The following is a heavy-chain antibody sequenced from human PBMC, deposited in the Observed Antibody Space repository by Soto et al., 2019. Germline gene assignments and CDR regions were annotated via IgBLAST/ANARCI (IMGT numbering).Heavy chain of an antibody. Sequence: PGESLKISCAASGFTFSSYGMHWVRQAPGKGLEWVAVISYDGSNKYYADSVKGRFTISRDNSKNTLYLQMNSLRAEDTAVYYCAKGCSGYPWAFDIWGQGTTVTVSS. J-gene: IGHJ3*02. CDR1: GFTFSSYG. CDR2: ISYDGSNK. D-gene: IGHD3-22*01. CDR3: AKGCSGYPWAFDI. V-gene: IGHV3-30*18.